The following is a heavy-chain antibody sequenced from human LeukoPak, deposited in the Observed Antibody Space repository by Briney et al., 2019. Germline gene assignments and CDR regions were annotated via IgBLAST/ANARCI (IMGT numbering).Heavy chain of an antibody. Sequence: PSETLSLTCTVSGGSISSSSYYWGWVRQPPGKGLEWSGSIYYSGSTYYNPSLKSRVTISVDTSKNQFSLKLSSVTAADTAVYYCARQNYEYSSGWYRENWFDPWGQGTLVTVSS. J-gene: IGHJ5*02. V-gene: IGHV4-39*01. D-gene: IGHD6-19*01. CDR1: GGSISSSSYY. CDR3: ARQNYEYSSGWYRENWFDP. CDR2: IYYSGST.